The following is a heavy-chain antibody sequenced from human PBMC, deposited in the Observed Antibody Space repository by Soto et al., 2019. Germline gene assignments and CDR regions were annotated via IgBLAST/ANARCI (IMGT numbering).Heavy chain of an antibody. D-gene: IGHD2-2*01. Sequence: QVQLVESGGGVVQPGRSLRLSCAASGFTFSSYAMHWVRQAPGKGLEWVAVISYDGSNKYYADSVKGRFTISRDNSKNTLYLQMNSLRAEDTAVYYCARDRYCSSTSCPRWFAPWGQGTLVTVSS. CDR1: GFTFSSYA. CDR3: ARDRYCSSTSCPRWFAP. J-gene: IGHJ5*02. V-gene: IGHV3-30-3*01. CDR2: ISYDGSNK.